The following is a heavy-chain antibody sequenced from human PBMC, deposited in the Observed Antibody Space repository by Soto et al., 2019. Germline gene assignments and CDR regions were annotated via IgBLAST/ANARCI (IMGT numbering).Heavy chain of an antibody. D-gene: IGHD3-3*01. CDR3: ARDDITDY. CDR2: ITSSSTNT. J-gene: IGHJ4*02. Sequence: GGSLRLSCAASGFSFSSYAMSWVRQAPGKGLEWVSDITSSSTNTNYADSVKGRFTISRDNAKNSLYLQMNSLRTEDTAVYYCARDDITDYWGQGTLVTVSS. V-gene: IGHV3-21*04. CDR1: GFSFSSYA.